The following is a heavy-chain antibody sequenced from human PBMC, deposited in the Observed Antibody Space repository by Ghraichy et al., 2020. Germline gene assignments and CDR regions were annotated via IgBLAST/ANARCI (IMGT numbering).Heavy chain of an antibody. J-gene: IGHJ4*02. V-gene: IGHV3-15*01. CDR3: TTDLYYDSSGYSHY. D-gene: IGHD3-22*01. CDR2: IKSKTDGGTT. CDR1: GFTFSNAW. Sequence: GGSLRLSCAASGFTFSNAWMSWVRQAPGKGLEWVGRIKSKTDGGTTDYAAPVKGRFTISRDDSKNTLYLQMNSLKTEDTAVYYCTTDLYYDSSGYSHYWGQGTLVTVSS.